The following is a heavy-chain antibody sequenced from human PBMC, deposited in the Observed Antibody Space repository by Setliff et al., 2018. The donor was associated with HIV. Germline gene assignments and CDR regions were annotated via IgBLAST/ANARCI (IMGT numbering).Heavy chain of an antibody. J-gene: IGHJ3*02. CDR1: GGSISNGDHY. V-gene: IGHV4-30-4*08. D-gene: IGHD1-26*01. Sequence: SETLSLTCTVSGGSISNGDHYWAWIRQSPGKGLEWIGYIYYTGDTYYRSSLESRVTISVDTSNNQFSLRLKSVTAADTAVYYCARGDGGSYYPGIWGQGTMVTVSS. CDR3: ARGDGGSYYPGI. CDR2: IYYTGDT.